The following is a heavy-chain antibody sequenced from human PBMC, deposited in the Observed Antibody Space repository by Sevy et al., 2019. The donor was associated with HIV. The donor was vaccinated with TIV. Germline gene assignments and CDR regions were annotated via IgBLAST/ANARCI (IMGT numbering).Heavy chain of an antibody. J-gene: IGHJ4*01. Sequence: GGSLRLSCAASGFTFSNYGIHWVRQAPGKGLEWLAFISFDGSDKYYADSVKGRFTISREDSKNTLYLHLNSLRVEDMAVYYCAKTRYHYHISGVFGGTFVPDYWGHGTLVTVSS. D-gene: IGHD3-22*01. CDR3: AKTRYHYHISGVFGGTFVPDY. CDR2: ISFDGSDK. CDR1: GFTFSNYG. V-gene: IGHV3-30*18.